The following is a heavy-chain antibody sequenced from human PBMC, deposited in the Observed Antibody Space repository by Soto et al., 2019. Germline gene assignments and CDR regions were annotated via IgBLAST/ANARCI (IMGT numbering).Heavy chain of an antibody. CDR2: IRSNADGGTA. CDR3: PTWLSGLVTGH. Sequence: EVQLVESGGGLVKPGGSLRLSCAASGFTFSNAWMNWVRQAPGKGLEWVGRIRSNADGGTADYAAPVKGRFTFSRDDSQNTVVLEMYSLKTEDTTVYFFPTWLSGLVTGHWGQGTLVTVSS. CDR1: GFTFSNAW. V-gene: IGHV3-15*07. D-gene: IGHD3-3*01. J-gene: IGHJ4*02.